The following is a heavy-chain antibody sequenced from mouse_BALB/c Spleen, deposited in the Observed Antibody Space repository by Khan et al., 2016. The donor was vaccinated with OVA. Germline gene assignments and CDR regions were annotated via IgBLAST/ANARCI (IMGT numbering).Heavy chain of an antibody. CDR2: INPSTGYT. CDR1: GYTFTSYW. CDR3: GRGHYGSSSFAY. J-gene: IGHJ3*01. D-gene: IGHD1-1*01. V-gene: IGHV1-7*01. Sequence: QVQLKESGAELAKPGASVKMSCKASGYTFTSYWMHWVKQRPGQGLEWIGYINPSTGYTEYNQKFKDKATLTADKSSSTAYMQLSSLTSEDSAVYYCGRGHYGSSSFAYWAQGTLVTVSA.